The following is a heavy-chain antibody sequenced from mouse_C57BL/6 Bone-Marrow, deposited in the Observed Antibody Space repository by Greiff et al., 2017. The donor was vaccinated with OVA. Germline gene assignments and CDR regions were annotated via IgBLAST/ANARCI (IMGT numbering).Heavy chain of an antibody. CDR3: ARESGYYVGSYAMDY. CDR1: GFTFTDYY. CDR2: VYPYNGGT. J-gene: IGHJ4*01. Sequence: EVKVVESGPVLVKPGPSVKISCKASGFTFTDYYMHWVKQSHGKSLEWIGLVYPYNGGTSYNQKFKGKATLTVDTSSSTAYMELNSLTSEDSAVYYCARESGYYVGSYAMDYWGQGTSVTVSS. D-gene: IGHD2-3*01. V-gene: IGHV1-36*01.